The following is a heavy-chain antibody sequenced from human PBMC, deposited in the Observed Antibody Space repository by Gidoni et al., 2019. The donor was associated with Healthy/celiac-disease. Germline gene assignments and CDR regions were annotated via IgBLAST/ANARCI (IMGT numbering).Heavy chain of an antibody. CDR3: ARGEWELLVFDY. Sequence: EVRLVESGGGLVQHGGSLRLSCAASGFTVSSYWMGWVRQAPGKGLEWVANIKQDGSEKYYVDSVKGRFTISRDNAKNSLYLQMNSLRAEDTAVYYCARGEWELLVFDYWGQGTLVTVSS. V-gene: IGHV3-7*01. J-gene: IGHJ4*02. D-gene: IGHD1-26*01. CDR1: GFTVSSYW. CDR2: IKQDGSEK.